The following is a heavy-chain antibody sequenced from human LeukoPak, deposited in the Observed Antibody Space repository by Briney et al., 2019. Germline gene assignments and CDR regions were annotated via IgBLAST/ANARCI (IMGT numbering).Heavy chain of an antibody. CDR1: GFAFSNYW. Sequence: PGGSLRLSCTAPGFAFSNYWMFWVRQAPGKGLVWLSQINSKGADTTYGDPAKGRFTTSRDNAKNTLYLQMNSLRVEDTAVYFCARGTAITAGINFWGQGTLVTVSS. D-gene: IGHD6-19*01. CDR3: ARGTAITAGINF. J-gene: IGHJ4*02. CDR2: INSKGADT. V-gene: IGHV3-74*01.